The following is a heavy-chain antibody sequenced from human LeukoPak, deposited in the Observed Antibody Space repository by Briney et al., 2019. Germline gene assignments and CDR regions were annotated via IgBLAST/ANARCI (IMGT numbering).Heavy chain of an antibody. J-gene: IGHJ3*02. D-gene: IGHD1-26*01. CDR1: GFTFSSNW. Sequence: GGSLRLSCAASGFTFSSNWMHWVRQGPGKGLVWVSRINSDGSETSHADSVKGRFTISRDNAKNTLYLQMNGLRAEDTAVYYCARAGEGLLAYSFDIWGQGTMVTVSS. CDR2: INSDGSET. V-gene: IGHV3-74*01. CDR3: ARAGEGLLAYSFDI.